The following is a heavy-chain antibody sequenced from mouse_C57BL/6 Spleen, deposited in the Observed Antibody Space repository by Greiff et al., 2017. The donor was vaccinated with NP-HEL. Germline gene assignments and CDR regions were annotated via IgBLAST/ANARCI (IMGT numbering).Heavy chain of an antibody. D-gene: IGHD2-5*01. CDR2: IDPSDSYT. V-gene: IGHV1-69*01. J-gene: IGHJ4*01. CDR1: GYTFTSYW. CDR3: ARAYYSNSYYAMDY. Sequence: QVQLQQPGAELVMPGASVKLSCKASGYTFTSYWMHWVKQRPGQGLEWIGEIDPSDSYTNYNQKFKGKSTLTVDKSSSTAYMQLSSLSSEDSAVYYCARAYYSNSYYAMDYWGQGTSDTVSS.